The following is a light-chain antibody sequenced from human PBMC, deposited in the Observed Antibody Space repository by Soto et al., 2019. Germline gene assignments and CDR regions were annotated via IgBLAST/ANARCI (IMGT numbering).Light chain of an antibody. CDR1: SSDVVNDLL. CDR3: AAWDDSLSGYV. J-gene: IGLJ1*01. V-gene: IGLV2-14*02. CDR2: EGT. Sequence: QSALTQPASVSGSPGQSITISCTGTSSDVVNDLLVSWYQQQPGKAPKLMIYEGTKRPAGVSDRFSGSKSGNTASLAISGLQSEDEADYYCAAWDDSLSGYVFGTGTKVTVL.